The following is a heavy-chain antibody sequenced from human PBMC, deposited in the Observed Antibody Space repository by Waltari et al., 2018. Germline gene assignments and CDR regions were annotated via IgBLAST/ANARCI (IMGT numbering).Heavy chain of an antibody. D-gene: IGHD1-26*01. CDR1: GFSLSTSGMC. CDR3: AHRPPSGSYAGNWFDP. V-gene: IGHV2-70*15. CDR2: IDWDDDK. J-gene: IGHJ5*02. Sequence: QVTLRESGPALVKPTQTLTLTCTFSGFSLSTSGMCVSWIRQPPGKALEWLARIDWDDDKYYSTSLKTRLTITKDTSKNQVVLTMTNMDPVDTATYYCAHRPPSGSYAGNWFDPWGQGTLVTVSS.